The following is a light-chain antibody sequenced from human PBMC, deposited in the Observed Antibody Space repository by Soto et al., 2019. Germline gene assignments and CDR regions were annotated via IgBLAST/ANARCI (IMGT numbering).Light chain of an antibody. V-gene: IGLV2-14*01. CDR1: SSDVGGYNY. Sequence: QSALTQPASVSGSPGQSITISCTGTSSDVGGYNYVSWYQQHPGKAPKLMIYDVSNRPSGVSTRFSGSKSGNTASLTISGLPAEDEADYYCSSYTSSSTGVFGTGTKLTVL. J-gene: IGLJ1*01. CDR3: SSYTSSSTGV. CDR2: DVS.